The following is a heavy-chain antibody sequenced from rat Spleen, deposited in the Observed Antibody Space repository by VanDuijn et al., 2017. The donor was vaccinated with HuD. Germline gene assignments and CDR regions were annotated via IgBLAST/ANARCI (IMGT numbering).Heavy chain of an antibody. V-gene: IGHV2S61*01. CDR1: GFSLSSNS. Sequence: QVQLKESGPGLVQPSQTLSLTCTVSGFSLSSNSIHWVRQPPGKGLEWMGGVWGNGNTNYNSALKSRLSISRDTSKSQVFLKMSNLQSEDTAMYFCAREWYFDFWGPGTMVTVSS. CDR3: AREWYFDF. CDR2: VWGNGNT. J-gene: IGHJ1*01.